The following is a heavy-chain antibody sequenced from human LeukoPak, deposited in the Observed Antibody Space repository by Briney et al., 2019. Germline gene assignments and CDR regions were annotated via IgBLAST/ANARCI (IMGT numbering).Heavy chain of an antibody. CDR1: GYTFTGYY. V-gene: IGHV1-2*06. Sequence: ASVKVSCKASGYTFTGYYIHWVRQAPGQGLEWMGRINPDSGDSNYEQKFQGRVTMTRDTSISTAYMELSRLRSDDTAVYYCARDNSRITIFGVVIIRRLMDVWGKGTTVTVSS. D-gene: IGHD3-3*01. J-gene: IGHJ6*03. CDR3: ARDNSRITIFGVVIIRRLMDV. CDR2: INPDSGDS.